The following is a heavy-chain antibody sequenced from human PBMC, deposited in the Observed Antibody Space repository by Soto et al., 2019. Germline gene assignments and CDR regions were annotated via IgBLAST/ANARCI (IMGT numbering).Heavy chain of an antibody. V-gene: IGHV2-70*01. CDR2: IDWDDDK. D-gene: IGHD3-3*01. J-gene: IGHJ6*02. CDR3: ARNGIDLAGYGMDV. Sequence: SCPTLAIPTQTLTLTCTFSGFSLSTSGMCVSWIRQPPGKALEWLALIDWDDDKYYSTSLKTRLTISKDTSKNQVVLTMTNMDPVDTATYYCARNGIDLAGYGMDVWGQGTTVTVSS. CDR1: GFSLSTSGMC.